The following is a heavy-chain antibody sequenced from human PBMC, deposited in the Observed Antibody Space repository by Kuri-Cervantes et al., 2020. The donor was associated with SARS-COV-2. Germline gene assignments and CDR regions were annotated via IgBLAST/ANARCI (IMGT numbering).Heavy chain of an antibody. CDR2: IYWNDDK. CDR3: AHSGGPGSGGYFDL. D-gene: IGHD3-16*01. CDR1: GFSLSTSGVG. V-gene: IGHV2-5*01. J-gene: IGHJ2*01. Sequence: SGPTLVKPTETLTLTCTLSGFSLSTSGVGVGWIRQPPGKALEWLALIYWNDDKRYSPSLKSRLTITKDTSKNQVVLTMTNMDPVDTATYYCAHSGGPGSGGYFDLWGRGTLVTVSS.